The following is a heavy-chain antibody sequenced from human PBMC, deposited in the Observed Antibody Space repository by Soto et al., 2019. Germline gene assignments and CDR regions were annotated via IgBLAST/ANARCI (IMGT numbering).Heavy chain of an antibody. D-gene: IGHD6-6*01. Sequence: PGGSLRLSCAASGFAFSNYAIHWVRQAPGKGLEWVSSISTSIDATYYADSVKGRFTISRDDSKNTLYLQMNSLRAEDSAVYYCAKDRTFAARNFDCWGQGTQVTVSS. CDR1: GFAFSNYA. J-gene: IGHJ4*02. V-gene: IGHV3-23*01. CDR2: ISTSIDAT. CDR3: AKDRTFAARNFDC.